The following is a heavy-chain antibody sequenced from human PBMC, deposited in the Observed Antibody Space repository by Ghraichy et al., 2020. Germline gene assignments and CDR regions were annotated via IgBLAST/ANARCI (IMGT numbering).Heavy chain of an antibody. CDR1: GFTFSSYA. V-gene: IGHV3-30-3*01. CDR3: ARDSFSLSNWFDP. D-gene: IGHD2/OR15-2a*01. CDR2: ISYDGSNK. Sequence: GGSLRLSCAASGFTFSSYAMHWVRQAPGKGLEWVAVISYDGSNKYYADSVKGRFTISRDNSKNTLYLQMNSLRAEDTAVYYCARDSFSLSNWFDPWGQGTLVTVSS. J-gene: IGHJ5*02.